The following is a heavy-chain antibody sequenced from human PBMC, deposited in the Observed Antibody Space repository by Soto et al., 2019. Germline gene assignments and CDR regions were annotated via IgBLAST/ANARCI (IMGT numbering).Heavy chain of an antibody. V-gene: IGHV4-39*02. J-gene: IGHJ5*02. Sequence: SETLSLTCTVSGGSISSNIYYWAWIRQPPGKGLEWLGCISYGGSTYYNPSLKSRVTIFVDTSTNHFSLKLTSVTAADTAVYYCARGGIVRYFDWLSKNWFDPWGQGTLVTVS. CDR1: GGSISSNIYY. CDR3: ARGGIVRYFDWLSKNWFDP. D-gene: IGHD3-9*01. CDR2: ISYGGST.